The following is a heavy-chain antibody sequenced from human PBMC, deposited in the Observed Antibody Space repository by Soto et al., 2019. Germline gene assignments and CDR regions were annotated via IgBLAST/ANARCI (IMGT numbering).Heavy chain of an antibody. CDR3: ARVTKSYYYYYGMDV. CDR2: IIPIFGTP. V-gene: IGHV1-69*01. Sequence: QVQLVQSGAEIKKPGSSVKVSCKASGGTFSSYAISWVRQAPGQGLEWLGGIIPIFGTPNYAQKFQGRVTMTADESTSTAYMELSSLRSEDTAVYYCARVTKSYYYYYGMDVWGQGTTVTVSS. J-gene: IGHJ6*02. CDR1: GGTFSSYA.